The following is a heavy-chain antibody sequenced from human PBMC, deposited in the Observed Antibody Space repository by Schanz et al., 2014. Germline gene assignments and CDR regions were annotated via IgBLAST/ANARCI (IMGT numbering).Heavy chain of an antibody. J-gene: IGHJ4*02. CDR1: GLNFDYYG. V-gene: IGHV3-33*01. CDR3: ARGPIPIQGVPMDF. CDR2: IWYDGSNE. D-gene: IGHD3-10*01. Sequence: QVQLVESGGGVVQPGRSLRLSCATSGLNFDYYGMNWVRQAPGKGLEWVALIWYDGSNEYYADSVKGRFTISRDNSNNTVYLQMNTLRAEDTAVYYCARGPIPIQGVPMDFWGQGTLVTVSS.